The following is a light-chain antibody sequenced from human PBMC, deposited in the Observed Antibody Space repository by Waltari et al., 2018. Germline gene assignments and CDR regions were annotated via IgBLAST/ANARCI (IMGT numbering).Light chain of an antibody. CDR3: QQYDISPLT. V-gene: IGKV3-20*01. CDR2: GAS. J-gene: IGKJ4*01. CDR1: QTVRTTY. Sequence: EIVLTQSPGTLSLSPGERATLSCRASQTVRTTYLAWYQQKPGQAPTLLIYGASSRATGIPDMFSGSGSGTDFSLTISSLEPEDFAVYYCQQYDISPLTFGGGTKVETK.